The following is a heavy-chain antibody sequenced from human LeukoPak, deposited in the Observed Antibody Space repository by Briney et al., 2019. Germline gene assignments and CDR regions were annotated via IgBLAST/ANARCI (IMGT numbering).Heavy chain of an antibody. D-gene: IGHD5-12*01. CDR2: ISSSGSTI. Sequence: LSLTCTVSGGSISSYYRSWIRQPPGKGLEWVSYISSSGSTIYYADSVKGRFTISRDNAKNSLYLQMNSLRAEDTAVYYCARGEWLRWYYFDYWGQGTLVTVSS. J-gene: IGHJ4*02. V-gene: IGHV3-11*01. CDR1: GGSISSYY. CDR3: ARGEWLRWYYFDY.